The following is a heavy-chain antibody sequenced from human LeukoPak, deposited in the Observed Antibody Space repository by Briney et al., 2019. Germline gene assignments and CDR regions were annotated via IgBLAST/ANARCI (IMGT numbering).Heavy chain of an antibody. J-gene: IGHJ4*02. CDR2: VSYDGTT. D-gene: IGHD2-8*02. V-gene: IGHV4-59*08. CDR1: GDSVTSYY. Sequence: PSETLSLTCSVSGDSVTSYYWSWIRQPPGKGLEWIGYVSYDGTTNYTPSLRSRVIMAVDTAKNHISLRLTSLSAADTAVYYCGRLDCTGDGCYNHWGQGILVTVSS. CDR3: GRLDCTGDGCYNH.